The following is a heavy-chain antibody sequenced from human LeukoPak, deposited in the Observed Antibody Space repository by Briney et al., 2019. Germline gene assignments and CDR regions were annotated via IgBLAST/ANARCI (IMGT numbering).Heavy chain of an antibody. CDR3: AKDLKPNTPPIDY. CDR2: ISGSGGST. V-gene: IGHV3-23*01. Sequence: PGGSLRLSCAASGFTFSSYAMSGVRQAPGKGLEGVAAISGSGGSTYYADSVKGRFTISRDNSKNTLYLQMNSLRAEDTAVYYCAKDLKPNTPPIDYWGQGTLVTVSS. J-gene: IGHJ4*02. CDR1: GFTFSSYA. D-gene: IGHD1-14*01.